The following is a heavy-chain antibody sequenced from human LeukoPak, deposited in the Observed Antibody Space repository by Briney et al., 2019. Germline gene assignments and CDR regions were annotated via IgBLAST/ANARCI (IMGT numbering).Heavy chain of an antibody. D-gene: IGHD3-3*01. Sequence: ASVKVSCKASGYTFTSYGISWVRQAPGQGLEWMGWISAYNGNTNYAQKLQGRVTMTTDTSTSTAYMELRSLRSDDTAVYYCAKVQPQYYDFWSGYYTDYYYYYGMDVWGQGTTVTVSS. CDR1: GYTFTSYG. CDR3: AKVQPQYYDFWSGYYTDYYYYYGMDV. J-gene: IGHJ6*02. CDR2: ISAYNGNT. V-gene: IGHV1-18*01.